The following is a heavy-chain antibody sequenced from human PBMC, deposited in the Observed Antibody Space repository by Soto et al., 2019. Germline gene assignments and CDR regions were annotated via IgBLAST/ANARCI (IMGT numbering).Heavy chain of an antibody. CDR2: INGGNGYT. CDR3: ARAVAGTSFDY. J-gene: IGHJ4*02. Sequence: QVQLVQSGAEVKKPGASVKVSCKASGYTFSTYTLHWVRQAPGQRLEWMGWINGGNGYTKYSQKFQGGVTITGDTSASTAYMELSSLRSEDTAVYYCARAVAGTSFDYWGQGTLVTVSS. V-gene: IGHV1-3*01. CDR1: GYTFSTYT. D-gene: IGHD6-19*01.